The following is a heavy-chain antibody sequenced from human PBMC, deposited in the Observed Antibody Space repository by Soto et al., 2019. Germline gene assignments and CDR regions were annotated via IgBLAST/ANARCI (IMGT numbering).Heavy chain of an antibody. Sequence: QVQLVESGGGVVQPGRSLRLSCAASGFTFSSYGMHWVRQAPGKGLEWVAVIWYDGSNKYYADSVKGRFTISRDNSKNTLYLQMNSLRAEDTAVYYCASFRGLIAARKALYGMDVWGQGTTVTVSS. J-gene: IGHJ6*02. V-gene: IGHV3-33*01. D-gene: IGHD6-6*01. CDR2: IWYDGSNK. CDR3: ASFRGLIAARKALYGMDV. CDR1: GFTFSSYG.